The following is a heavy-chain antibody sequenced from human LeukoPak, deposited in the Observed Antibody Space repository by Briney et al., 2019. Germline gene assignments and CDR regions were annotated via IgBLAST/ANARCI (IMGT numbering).Heavy chain of an antibody. CDR2: ISSSSSYI. Sequence: GGSLRLSCAASGFTFSSYSMNWVRQAPGKGLKWVSSISSSSSYIYYADSVKGRFTISRDNAKNSLYLQMNSLRAEDTAVYYCARDPRGSLNYYDSSGPNPWGQGTLVTVSS. V-gene: IGHV3-21*01. CDR3: ARDPRGSLNYYDSSGPNP. D-gene: IGHD3-22*01. J-gene: IGHJ5*02. CDR1: GFTFSSYS.